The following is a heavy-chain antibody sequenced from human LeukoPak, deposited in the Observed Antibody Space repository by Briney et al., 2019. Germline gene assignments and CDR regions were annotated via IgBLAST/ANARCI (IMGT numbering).Heavy chain of an antibody. Sequence: ASVKVSCKASGYTFTGYFIHWVRQAPGQGLEWMGWINPNSGGTNYAQKFQGRVTMTRDTSISTAYMELSSLRSEDTAVYYCARRIGSYYARKAFDIWGQGTMVTVSS. J-gene: IGHJ3*02. CDR1: GYTFTGYF. CDR3: ARRIGSYYARKAFDI. V-gene: IGHV1-2*02. CDR2: INPNSGGT. D-gene: IGHD1-26*01.